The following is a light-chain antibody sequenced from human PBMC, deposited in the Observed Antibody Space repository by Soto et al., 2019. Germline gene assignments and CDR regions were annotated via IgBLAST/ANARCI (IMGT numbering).Light chain of an antibody. V-gene: IGKV3-20*01. CDR1: QSVSSN. Sequence: EIVVTQSPATLSVSPGERASLSCRASQSVSSNLAWYQQKPGQAPRLVIYGASSRATDIPDRFSASGSGTDFTLTISRLEPEDFAVYYCQQHSSAPLTFGQGTKVDIK. J-gene: IGKJ1*01. CDR3: QQHSSAPLT. CDR2: GAS.